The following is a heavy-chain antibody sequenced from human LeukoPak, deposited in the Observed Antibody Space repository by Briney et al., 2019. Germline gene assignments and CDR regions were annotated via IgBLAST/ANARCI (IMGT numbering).Heavy chain of an antibody. Sequence: PGGSLRLSCAASGFTFSSYAMSWVRQAPGKGLEWVSAISGSGGTTYYADSVKGRFTISRDNSKNTLYLQMDSLRSEDTALYYCAKCWGRGCSGGSRYYFDYWRQGTLVTVSS. CDR3: AKCWGRGCSGGSRYYFDY. J-gene: IGHJ4*02. CDR1: GFTFSSYA. V-gene: IGHV3-23*01. D-gene: IGHD2-15*01. CDR2: ISGSGGTT.